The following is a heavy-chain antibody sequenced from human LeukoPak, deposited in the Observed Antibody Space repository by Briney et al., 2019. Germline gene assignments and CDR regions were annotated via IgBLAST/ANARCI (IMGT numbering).Heavy chain of an antibody. D-gene: IGHD7-27*01. CDR3: TCDPNWVFDN. J-gene: IGHJ4*02. V-gene: IGHV4-38-2*01. Sequence: SETLSLTCAVSGYSISSGFYWGWIRQPPGKGLEWIGSIYHSVKTYYNPSLKSRVTISLDTSKNQFSLKLTSVTAADTAMYYCTCDPNWVFDNWGQGTLVTVSS. CDR2: IYHSVKT. CDR1: GYSISSGFY.